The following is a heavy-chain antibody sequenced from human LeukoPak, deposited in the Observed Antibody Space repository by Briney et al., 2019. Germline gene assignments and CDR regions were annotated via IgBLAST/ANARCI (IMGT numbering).Heavy chain of an antibody. CDR2: MNSNSGNT. CDR1: GCTFTSYD. CDR3: ARVPSSSWYGYYYYYYDMDV. V-gene: IGHV1-8*01. J-gene: IGHJ6*02. D-gene: IGHD6-13*01. Sequence: SVKVSCKASGCTFTSYDINWVRQATGQGLEWMGWMNSNSGNTGYAQKFQGRVTMTRNTSISTAYMELSSLRSEDTAVYYCARVPSSSWYGYYYYYYDMDVWGQGTTVTVSS.